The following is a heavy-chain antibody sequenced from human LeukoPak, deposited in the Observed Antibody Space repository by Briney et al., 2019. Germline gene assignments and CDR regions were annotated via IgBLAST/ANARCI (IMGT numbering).Heavy chain of an antibody. J-gene: IGHJ1*01. CDR2: TIPIFGAA. V-gene: IGHV1-69*06. D-gene: IGHD2-2*01. Sequence: SVKDSSMASGGTLTIYAISWVPQAPGEGRERMVRTIPIFGAANYAQKFQGRVTITADKSTSTAYMELSSLRSEDTAVYYCASMDLGYCSSTSCYAEYFQHWGQGTLVTVSS. CDR3: ASMDLGYCSSTSCYAEYFQH. CDR1: GGTLTIYA.